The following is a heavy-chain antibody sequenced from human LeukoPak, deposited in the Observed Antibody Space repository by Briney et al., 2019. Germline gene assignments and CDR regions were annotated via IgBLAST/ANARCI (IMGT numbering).Heavy chain of an antibody. Sequence: SETLSLTCTVSGGSISSGSYYWGWIRQPPGKGLEWIGSLYYSGNTYYSPSLKSRVTISVDTSKNQFSLKLSSVTAADTAVYYCARLSRQVYSSGWYPPDWFDCWGQGTLVTVSS. CDR3: ARLSRQVYSSGWYPPDWFDC. CDR2: LYYSGNT. CDR1: GGSISSGSYY. D-gene: IGHD6-19*01. J-gene: IGHJ4*02. V-gene: IGHV4-39*01.